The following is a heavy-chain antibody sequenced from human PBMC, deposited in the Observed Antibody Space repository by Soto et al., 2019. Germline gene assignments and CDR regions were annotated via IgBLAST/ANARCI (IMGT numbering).Heavy chain of an antibody. D-gene: IGHD2-15*01. CDR3: ARDKYCSGGSCYGLGVDY. CDR2: ISSSSSTI. J-gene: IGHJ4*02. CDR1: GFTFSSYS. Sequence: EVQLVESGGGLVQPGGSLRLSCAASGFTFSSYSMNWVRQAPGKGLEWVSYISSSSSTIYYADSVKGRVTISRDNAKNSLYLQMNSLRAEDTAVYYCARDKYCSGGSCYGLGVDYWGQGTLVTVSS. V-gene: IGHV3-48*01.